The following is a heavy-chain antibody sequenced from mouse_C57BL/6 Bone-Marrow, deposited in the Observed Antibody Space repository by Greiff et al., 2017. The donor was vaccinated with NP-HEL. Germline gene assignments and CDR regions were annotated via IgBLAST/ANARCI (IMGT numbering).Heavy chain of an antibody. J-gene: IGHJ1*03. D-gene: IGHD2-3*01. CDR3: ERESGSIYDGYSYWYVDV. CDR1: GYTFTSYW. Sequence: VQLQQPGAELVKPGASVKLSCKASGYTFTSYWMHWVKQRPGRGLEWIGRIDPNSGGTKYNEKFKSKATLTVDKPSSTAYMQLSSLTSEDSAVYYCERESGSIYDGYSYWYVDVWGTGTTVTVSS. CDR2: IDPNSGGT. V-gene: IGHV1-72*01.